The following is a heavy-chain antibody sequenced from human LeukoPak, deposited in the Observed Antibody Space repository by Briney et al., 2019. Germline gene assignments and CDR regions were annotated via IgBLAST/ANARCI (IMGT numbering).Heavy chain of an antibody. D-gene: IGHD3-16*01. CDR3: ARGGVLKSVDY. V-gene: IGHV4-59*01. J-gene: IGHJ4*02. Sequence: SETLSLTCTVSGGSITNYYWSWIRQPPGKGLEWIGYIHYSGSTKYKSSLKSRVTISVDTSKNQFSLRLSSVTAADTAVYYCARGGVLKSVDYWGQGTLVAVSS. CDR1: GGSITNYY. CDR2: IHYSGST.